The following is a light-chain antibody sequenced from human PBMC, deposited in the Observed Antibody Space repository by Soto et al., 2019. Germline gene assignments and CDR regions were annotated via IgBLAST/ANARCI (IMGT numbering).Light chain of an antibody. CDR1: SSDVGGYNH. CDR2: EVS. J-gene: IGLJ2*01. V-gene: IGLV2-14*01. Sequence: QSALTQPASVSGSPGQSITISCTGSSSDVGGYNHVSWYQQHPGKAPKLMIYEVSNRPSGVSNRFSGSKSGKTASLTISGLQAEDEADYYCSSYTTSTTRIIFGGGTKVTVL. CDR3: SSYTTSTTRII.